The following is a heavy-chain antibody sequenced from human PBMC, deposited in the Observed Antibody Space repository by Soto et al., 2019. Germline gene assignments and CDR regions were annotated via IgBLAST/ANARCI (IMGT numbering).Heavy chain of an antibody. V-gene: IGHV3-23*01. CDR3: AKASGSSWPYYFDS. D-gene: IGHD6-13*01. J-gene: IGHJ4*02. Sequence: GGSLRLSCAASGFSFSSYVMAWVRQAPGKGLEWVSAVNGNSGSTFYPDSVKGRFTVSRDNSENTLYLQMSTPRAEDTAVYYCAKASGSSWPYYFDSWGRGALVTVSS. CDR2: VNGNSGST. CDR1: GFSFSSYV.